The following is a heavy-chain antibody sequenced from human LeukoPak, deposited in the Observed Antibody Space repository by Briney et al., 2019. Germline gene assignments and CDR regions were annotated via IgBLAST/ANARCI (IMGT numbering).Heavy chain of an antibody. CDR3: ARVTGVTDSKSALGY. Sequence: ASVKVSCKASGYTFTGYYMHWVRQAPGQGLEWMARINPNSGGTNYAQKFQGRVTMTRDTSTSTVYMELNSLRSDDTAIYYCARVTGVTDSKSALGYWGQGTLVTVSS. J-gene: IGHJ4*02. CDR2: INPNSGGT. CDR1: GYTFTGYY. V-gene: IGHV1-2*06. D-gene: IGHD4-11*01.